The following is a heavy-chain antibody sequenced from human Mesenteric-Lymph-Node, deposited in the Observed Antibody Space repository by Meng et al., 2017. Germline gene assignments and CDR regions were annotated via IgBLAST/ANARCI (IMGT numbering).Heavy chain of an antibody. CDR1: GISISGYW. Sequence: GGSLRLSCAASGISISGYWMHWVRHAPGKGLLWVSRTNGDGTDSRYADSVKGRFTISRDIAKNTLYLQMNSLTAEGTAVYYCARDGVGASPDFDYWGQGTLVTVSS. V-gene: IGHV3-74*01. J-gene: IGHJ4*02. D-gene: IGHD1-26*01. CDR3: ARDGVGASPDFDY. CDR2: TNGDGTDS.